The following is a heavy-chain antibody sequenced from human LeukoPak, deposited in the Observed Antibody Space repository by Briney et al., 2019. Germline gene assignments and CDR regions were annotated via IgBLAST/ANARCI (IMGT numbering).Heavy chain of an antibody. D-gene: IGHD2-2*02. V-gene: IGHV1-69*13. Sequence: ASVKVSCKASGGTFSSYAINWVRQAPGQGLEWMGGIIPIFGTANYAQKFQGRVTITADESTSTAYMELSRLRSDDTAVYYCARGGYCSSTSCYTELNWFDPWGQGTLVTVSS. CDR3: ARGGYCSSTSCYTELNWFDP. CDR1: GGTFSSYA. CDR2: IIPIFGTA. J-gene: IGHJ5*02.